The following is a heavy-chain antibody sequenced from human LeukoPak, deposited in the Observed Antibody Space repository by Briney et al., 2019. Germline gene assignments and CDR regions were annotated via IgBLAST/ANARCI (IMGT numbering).Heavy chain of an antibody. CDR3: ARGDKDVVVVAATLEY. CDR1: GGSFSGYY. Sequence: SETLSLTCAVYGGSFSGYYWSWIRQPPGKGLEWIGEINHSGSTNYNPSLKSRVTISVDTSKNQFSLKLSSVTAADTAVYYCARGDKDVVVVAATLEYGGQGTLVTVSS. CDR2: INHSGST. J-gene: IGHJ4*02. V-gene: IGHV4-34*01. D-gene: IGHD2-15*01.